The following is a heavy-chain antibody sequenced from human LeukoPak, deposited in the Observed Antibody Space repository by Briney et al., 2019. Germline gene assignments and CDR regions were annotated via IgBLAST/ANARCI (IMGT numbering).Heavy chain of an antibody. D-gene: IGHD6-13*01. CDR2: IYSGGGT. CDR3: ARGLQQQLGWFDP. J-gene: IGHJ5*02. V-gene: IGHV3-53*04. Sequence: TGGSLRLSCSASGFTVSNNYMSWVRQAPGKGLEWVSIIYSGGGTNYADSVKGRFTISRNNSKNTLYLQMSSLRPDDTAVYYCARGLQQQLGWFDPWGQGTLVTDS. CDR1: GFTVSNNY.